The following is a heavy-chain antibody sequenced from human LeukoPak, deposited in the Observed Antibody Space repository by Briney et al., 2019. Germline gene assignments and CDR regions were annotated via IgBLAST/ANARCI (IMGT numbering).Heavy chain of an antibody. D-gene: IGHD6-19*01. CDR2: IRTYIDNT. CDR3: ARSKKAGVGVAGTGWYFDP. V-gene: IGHV1-18*01. J-gene: IGHJ5*02. Sequence: ASVKVSCKASGYRFTTYGISWVRQAPGQGLEWMGWIRTYIDNTKYEHKFQGRVTMTTDTSTSTAYMEVRSLRSDDTAVYFCARSKKAGVGVAGTGWYFDPWGQGALVTVSS. CDR1: GYRFTTYG.